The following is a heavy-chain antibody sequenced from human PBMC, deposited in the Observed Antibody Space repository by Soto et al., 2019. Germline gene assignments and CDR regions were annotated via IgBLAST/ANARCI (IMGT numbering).Heavy chain of an antibody. J-gene: IGHJ6*02. CDR1: GFTFSSYW. V-gene: IGHV3-74*01. D-gene: IGHD5-12*01. Sequence: AGSLSLSCAASGFTFSSYWMHWVRQDPGKGLVWVSRINSDVNITSYADSVKGRFTISRDNAKNTLYLQMNSLRAEDTAVYYCVRDTQVLRHLEGVSLNYFGMDVWGQGTRVTVSS. CDR3: VRDTQVLRHLEGVSLNYFGMDV. CDR2: INSDVNIT.